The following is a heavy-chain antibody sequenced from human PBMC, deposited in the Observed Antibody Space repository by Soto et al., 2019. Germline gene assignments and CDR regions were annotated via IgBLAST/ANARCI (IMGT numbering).Heavy chain of an antibody. D-gene: IGHD2-2*01. J-gene: IGHJ6*02. V-gene: IGHV1-58*01. CDR1: GFTFSSSA. CDR3: ARHDCISTSCSAYYYYDIHV. CDR2: IDVGSANA. Sequence: GASVKVSCKTSGFTFSSSAVHWVRQARGHRLQWIGWIDVGSANANYAQMLQERVTISRDMSTSTAYMELSSLSSEDTAVYYCARHDCISTSCSAYYYYDIHVRRQGPPITV.